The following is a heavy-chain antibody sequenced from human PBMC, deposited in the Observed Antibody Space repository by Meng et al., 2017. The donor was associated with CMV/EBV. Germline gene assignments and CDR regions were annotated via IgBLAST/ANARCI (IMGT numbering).Heavy chain of an antibody. CDR1: GGSISSSSYY. D-gene: IGHD1-26*01. CDR2: IYYSGST. CDR3: ATKEQSFAFDI. V-gene: IGHV4-39*01. Sequence: SETLSLTCTVSGGSISSSSYYWGWIRQPPGKGLEWIGSIYYSGSTYYNPSLKSRVTISVDTSKNQFSLKLSSVTAADTAVYYCATKEQSFAFDIWGQGTMVTVSS. J-gene: IGHJ3*02.